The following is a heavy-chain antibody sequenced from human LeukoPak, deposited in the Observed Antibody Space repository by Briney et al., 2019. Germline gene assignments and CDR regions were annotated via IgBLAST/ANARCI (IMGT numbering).Heavy chain of an antibody. V-gene: IGHV4-39*01. Sequence: SETLSPTCTVSGRSTSSSSYYWGWIRQPPGKGLEWIGSIYYSGSTYYNPSLKSRVTISVDTSKNQFSLKLSSVTAADTAVYYCARGWSGYYDYYMDVWGKGTTVTVSS. J-gene: IGHJ6*03. CDR1: GRSTSSSSYY. CDR2: IYYSGST. D-gene: IGHD3-3*01. CDR3: ARGWSGYYDYYMDV.